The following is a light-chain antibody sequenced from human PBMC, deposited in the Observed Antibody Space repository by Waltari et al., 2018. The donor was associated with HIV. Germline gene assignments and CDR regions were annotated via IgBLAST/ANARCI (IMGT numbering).Light chain of an antibody. CDR3: AAWDASLSAWV. CDR2: SNN. V-gene: IGLV1-47*02. CDR1: SSHNGSNY. Sequence: SVLTQPPSASGTPAQRVTISCSGSSSHNGSNYVYWYQLLPGQAPKLLIISNNQRPSGVPDRFSGSKSGTSASLAISGLRSEDEADYYCAAWDASLSAWVFGGGTKLTVL. J-gene: IGLJ3*02.